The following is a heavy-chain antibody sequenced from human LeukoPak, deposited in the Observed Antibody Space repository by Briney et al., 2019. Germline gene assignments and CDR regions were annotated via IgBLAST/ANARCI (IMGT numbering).Heavy chain of an antibody. CDR2: INPNSGGT. J-gene: IGHJ3*02. CDR3: ASLMGATGNDAFDI. D-gene: IGHD1-26*01. CDR1: GYTFTGYY. Sequence: ASVKVSCKASGYTFTGYYMHWVRQAPGQGLEWMGWINPNSGGTNYAQKFQGRVTMTRDTSISTAYMELSRLRSDDTAVYYCASLMGATGNDAFDIWGQGTMVTVSS. V-gene: IGHV1-2*02.